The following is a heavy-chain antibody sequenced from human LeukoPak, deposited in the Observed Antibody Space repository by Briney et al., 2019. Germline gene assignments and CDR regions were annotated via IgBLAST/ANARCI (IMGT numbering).Heavy chain of an antibody. D-gene: IGHD2/OR15-2a*01. Sequence: SETLSLTCTVSGVSMSSYYWSWIRQPPGKGLEWIGYVHYTGTTNYNASLKSRVTISLDTSKNQFSLRLSSVTAADTAVYYCASFLAHRSNDYWGQGTLVTVSS. CDR1: GVSMSSYY. J-gene: IGHJ4*02. CDR2: VHYTGTT. CDR3: ASFLAHRSNDY. V-gene: IGHV4-59*01.